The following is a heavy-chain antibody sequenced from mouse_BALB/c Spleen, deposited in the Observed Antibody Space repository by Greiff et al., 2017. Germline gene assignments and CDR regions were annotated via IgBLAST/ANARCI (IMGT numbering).Heavy chain of an antibody. Sequence: VQLQQSGAELAKPGASVKMSCKASGYTFTSYWMHWVKQRPGQGLEWIGYINPSTGYTEYNQKFKDKATLTADKSSSTAYMQLSSLTSEDSAVYYCASLIYYGNYWHYWGQGTTLTVSS. D-gene: IGHD2-1*01. CDR2: INPSTGYT. CDR3: ASLIYYGNYWHY. J-gene: IGHJ2*01. CDR1: GYTFTSYW. V-gene: IGHV1-7*01.